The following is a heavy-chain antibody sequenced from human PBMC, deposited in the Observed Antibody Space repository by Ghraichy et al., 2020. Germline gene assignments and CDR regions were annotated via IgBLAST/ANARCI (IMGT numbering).Heavy chain of an antibody. CDR2: IWYDGSNK. Sequence: GGSLRLSCAASGFTFSSYGMHWVRQAPGKGLEWVAVIWYDGSNKYYADSVKGRFTISRDNSKNTLYLQMNSLRAEDTAVYYCARDDYVWGSYRYTPDSFDYWGQGTLVTVSS. CDR3: ARDDYVWGSYRYTPDSFDY. CDR1: GFTFSSYG. V-gene: IGHV3-33*08. J-gene: IGHJ4*02. D-gene: IGHD3-16*02.